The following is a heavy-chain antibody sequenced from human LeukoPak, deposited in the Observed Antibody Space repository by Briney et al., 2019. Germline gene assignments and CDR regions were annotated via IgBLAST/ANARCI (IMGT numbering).Heavy chain of an antibody. CDR2: FMPRTYSA. V-gene: IGHV1-46*01. CDR1: GYTFTTNN. CDR3: VRGITGDSVAFDY. D-gene: IGHD1-20*01. J-gene: IGHJ4*02. Sequence: GASVTVSCKASGYTFTTNNIHWVRQAAGQGLEWMGVFMPRTYSASCAQEFEGRVTVTSDTSTGTAYMELNSLRSEDTAVYYCVRGITGDSVAFDYWGQGTPVTVSS.